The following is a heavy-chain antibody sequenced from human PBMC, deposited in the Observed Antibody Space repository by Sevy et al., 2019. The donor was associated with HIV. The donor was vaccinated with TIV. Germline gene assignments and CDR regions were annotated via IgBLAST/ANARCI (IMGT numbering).Heavy chain of an antibody. D-gene: IGHD2-8*02. CDR2: IKSKADGGTI. V-gene: IGHV3-15*05. CDR3: STDPIILLLVTDGMDV. CDR1: GFTFTYAW. J-gene: IGHJ6*02. Sequence: GESLKISCAASGFTFTYAWMNWVRQAPGKGLEWVGRIKSKADGGTIDYAAPVKGRFIISRDDSKNTLYLQMNSLKTEDTGVYYCSTDPIILLLVTDGMDVWGQGTTVTVSS.